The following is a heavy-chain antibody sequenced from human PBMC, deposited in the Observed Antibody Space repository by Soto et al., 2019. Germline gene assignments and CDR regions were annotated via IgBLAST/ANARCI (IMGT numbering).Heavy chain of an antibody. Sequence: SVKVSCKASGGTFSSYAISWVRQAPGQGLEWMGGIIPIFGTANYAQKFQGRVTITADESTSTAYMELSSLRSEDTAVYYCAREVDTAMVAFDYWGQGTLVTVSS. J-gene: IGHJ4*02. V-gene: IGHV1-69*13. CDR3: AREVDTAMVAFDY. CDR2: IIPIFGTA. D-gene: IGHD5-18*01. CDR1: GGTFSSYA.